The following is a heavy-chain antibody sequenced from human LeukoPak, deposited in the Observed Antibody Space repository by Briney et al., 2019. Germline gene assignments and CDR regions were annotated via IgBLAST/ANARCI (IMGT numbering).Heavy chain of an antibody. V-gene: IGHV4-4*07. CDR2: IYTSGST. CDR3: ARDSSYCSSTSCYLRGVGYYYYGMDV. CDR1: GGSISSYY. J-gene: IGHJ6*02. Sequence: SETLSLTCTVSGGSISSYYWSLIRQPAGKGLEWIGRIYTSGSTNYNPSLKSRVTMSVDTSKNQFSLKLSSVTAADTAVYYCARDSSYCSSTSCYLRGVGYYYYGMDVWGQGTTVTVSS. D-gene: IGHD2-2*01.